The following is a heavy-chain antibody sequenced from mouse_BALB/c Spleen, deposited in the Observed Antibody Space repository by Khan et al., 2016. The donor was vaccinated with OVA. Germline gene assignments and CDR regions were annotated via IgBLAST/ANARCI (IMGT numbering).Heavy chain of an antibody. Sequence: QVQLKESGPELVRPGVSVKISCKGSGYTFTDYSMHWVKQSHAKSLEWIGVISTYSVNTNYNQKFKGKATMTVDKSSSTAYMELARLTSEDSAIYYCAIRDYFDYWGQGTTLTVSS. CDR3: AIRDYFDY. V-gene: IGHV1S137*01. CDR2: ISTYSVNT. J-gene: IGHJ2*01. CDR1: GYTFTDYS.